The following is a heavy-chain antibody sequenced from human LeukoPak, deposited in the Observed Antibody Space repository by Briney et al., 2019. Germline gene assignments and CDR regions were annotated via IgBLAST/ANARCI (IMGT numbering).Heavy chain of an antibody. CDR1: GGSISSGGYS. CDR2: IYYSGST. CDR3: ARESNYYGSGTGWFDP. V-gene: IGHV4-30-4*07. Sequence: PSETLSLTCAVSGGSISSGGYSWSWIRQPPWKGLEWIGYIYYSGSTYYNPSLKSRVTISVDTSKNQLSLKLSSVTAADTAVYYCARESNYYGSGTGWFDPWGQGTLVTVSS. D-gene: IGHD3-10*01. J-gene: IGHJ5*02.